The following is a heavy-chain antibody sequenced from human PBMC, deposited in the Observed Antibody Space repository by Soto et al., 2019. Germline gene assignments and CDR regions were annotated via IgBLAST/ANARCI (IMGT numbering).Heavy chain of an antibody. CDR3: ARDDRVETAARRYYYGVDV. CDR1: GYSINSGYY. Sequence: QVQLQESGPGLVKPSETLSLTCAVSGYSINSGYYWGWIRQAPGKGLEWIGHIYHSGSTYYNPSLKGRVTISVDTSKNQISLKLNSVTAADTAVYYCARDDRVETAARRYYYGVDVWGQGTTVTVSS. V-gene: IGHV4-38-2*02. D-gene: IGHD5-18*01. J-gene: IGHJ6*02. CDR2: IYHSGST.